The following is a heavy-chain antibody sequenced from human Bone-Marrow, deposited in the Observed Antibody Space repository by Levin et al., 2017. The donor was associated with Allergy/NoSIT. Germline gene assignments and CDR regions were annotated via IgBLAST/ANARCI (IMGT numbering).Heavy chain of an antibody. Sequence: SQTLPLTCTVSGASVSSGSNYWSWIRQSPGKGLEWIGCIDYSGSTKYNPSLRSRVTISADTSKNQFSLTLNSVTAADTAVYYCARDFDYYYYMDVWGKGTTVTVSS. CDR1: GASVSSGSNY. V-gene: IGHV4-61*01. CDR3: ARDFDYYYYMDV. CDR2: IDYSGST. J-gene: IGHJ6*03.